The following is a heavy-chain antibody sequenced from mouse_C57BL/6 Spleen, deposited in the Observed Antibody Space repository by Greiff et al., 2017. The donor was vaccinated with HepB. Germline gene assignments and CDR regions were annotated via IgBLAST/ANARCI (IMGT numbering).Heavy chain of an antibody. D-gene: IGHD1-1*01. V-gene: IGHV1-15*01. CDR2: IDPETGGT. CDR3: TRPFYYGSSYNY. Sequence: VKLMESGAELVRPGASVTLSCKASGYTFTDYEMHWVKQTPVHGLEWIGAIDPETGGTAYNQKFKGKAILTADKSSSTAYMELRSLTSEDSAVYYCTRPFYYGSSYNYWGQGTTLTVSS. J-gene: IGHJ2*01. CDR1: GYTFTDYE.